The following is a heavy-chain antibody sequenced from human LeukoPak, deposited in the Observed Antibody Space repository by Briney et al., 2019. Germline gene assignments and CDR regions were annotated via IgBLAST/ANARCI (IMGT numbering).Heavy chain of an antibody. CDR1: GVTLSRKS. D-gene: IGHD6-13*01. Sequence: PGGSLRLSCALSGVTLSRKSMRWIRQAPGKGLEWVSIIYSGGYTFYADSVKGRFTISRDNSKNTLYLQMNSLRAEDTAVYYCARTAAGTFFDYWGQGTLVTVSS. CDR2: IYSGGYT. CDR3: ARTAAGTFFDY. V-gene: IGHV3-53*01. J-gene: IGHJ4*02.